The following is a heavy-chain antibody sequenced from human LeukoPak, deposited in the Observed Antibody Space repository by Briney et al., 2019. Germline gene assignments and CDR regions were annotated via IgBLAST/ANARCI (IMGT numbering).Heavy chain of an antibody. CDR3: ARDFPYYYDTSGYYSDY. CDR1: GFTFSSYG. J-gene: IGHJ4*02. CDR2: ISGSGGST. V-gene: IGHV3-23*01. D-gene: IGHD3-22*01. Sequence: GGSLRLSCAASGFTFSSYGMSWVRQAPGKGLEWVSAISGSGGSTYYADSVKGRFTISRDNAKNSLYLQMNSLRAEDTAVYYCARDFPYYYDTSGYYSDYWGQGTLVTVSS.